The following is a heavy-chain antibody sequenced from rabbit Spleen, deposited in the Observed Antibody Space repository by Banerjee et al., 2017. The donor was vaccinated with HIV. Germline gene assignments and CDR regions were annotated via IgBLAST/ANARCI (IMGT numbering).Heavy chain of an antibody. D-gene: IGHD1-1*01. V-gene: IGHV1S40*01. Sequence: QSLEESGGDLVKPGASLTLTCTASGFSFSNNYVMCWVRQAPGKGLEWIACIYGGSSGSTYYATWAKGRFIMSRTSSTKVTLQMTSLTAADTATYFCARDLVAVIGWNFSLWGQGTLVTVS. CDR1: GFSFSNNYV. CDR3: ARDLVAVIGWNFSL. J-gene: IGHJ4*01. CDR2: IYGGSSGST.